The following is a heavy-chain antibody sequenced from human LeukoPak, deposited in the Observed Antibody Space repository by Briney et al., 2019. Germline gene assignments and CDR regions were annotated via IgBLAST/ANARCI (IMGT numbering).Heavy chain of an antibody. CDR1: GGSISSSSYY. CDR3: ARGGLDIVVVPAAPDYYYYYMDV. J-gene: IGHJ6*03. D-gene: IGHD2-2*01. V-gene: IGHV4-61*05. Sequence: SETLSLTCTVSGGSISSSSYYWGWIRQPPGKGLEWIGYIYYSGNTNYNPSLKSRVTISVDMSKNQFSLKLSSVTAADTAVYYCARGGLDIVVVPAAPDYYYYYMDVWGKGTTVTVSS. CDR2: IYYSGNT.